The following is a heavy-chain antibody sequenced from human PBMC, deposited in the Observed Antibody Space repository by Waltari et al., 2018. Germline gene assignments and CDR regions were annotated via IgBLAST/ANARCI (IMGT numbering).Heavy chain of an antibody. V-gene: IGHV3-30-3*01. Sequence: QVQLVESGGCVVQPGRSLRLSCAASGFPFSSHAMHWVRQAPGKGLEWVAVISYDGSNKYYADSVKGRFTISRDNSKNTLYLQMNSLRAEDTAVYYCARFSIAAAGRGPSAGDYWGQGTLVTVSS. CDR3: ARFSIAAAGRGPSAGDY. D-gene: IGHD6-13*01. CDR1: GFPFSSHA. J-gene: IGHJ4*02. CDR2: ISYDGSNK.